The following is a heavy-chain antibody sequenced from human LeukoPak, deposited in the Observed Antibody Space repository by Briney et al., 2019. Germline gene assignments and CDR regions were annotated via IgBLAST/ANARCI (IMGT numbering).Heavy chain of an antibody. V-gene: IGHV1-8*01. CDR1: GYTFTSYD. CDR2: MNPNSGNT. CDR3: ARGRDYDFWSGLLANYYYYYMDV. J-gene: IGHJ6*03. D-gene: IGHD3-3*01. Sequence: ASVTVSCKASGYTFTSYDINWVRQATGQGLEWMGWMNPNSGNTGYAQKFQGRVTMTRNTSISTAYMELSSLRSEDTAVYYCARGRDYDFWSGLLANYYYYYMDVWGKGTTVTVSS.